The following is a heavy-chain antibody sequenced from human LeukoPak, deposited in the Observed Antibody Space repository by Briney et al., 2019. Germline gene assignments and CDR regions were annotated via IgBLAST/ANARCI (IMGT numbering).Heavy chain of an antibody. D-gene: IGHD1-14*01. CDR1: GFTFSSCA. CDR3: AKDGIPVDAFDI. J-gene: IGHJ3*02. V-gene: IGHV3-23*01. Sequence: GGSLRLSCAASGFTFSSCAMSWVRQAPGKGLEWVSAISGSGGSTYYADSVKGRFTISRDNSKNTLYLQMNSLRAEDTAVYYCAKDGIPVDAFDIWGQGTMVTVSS. CDR2: ISGSGGST.